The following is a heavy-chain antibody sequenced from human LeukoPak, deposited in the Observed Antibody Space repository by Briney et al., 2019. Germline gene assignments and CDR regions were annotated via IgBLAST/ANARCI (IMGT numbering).Heavy chain of an antibody. CDR1: GYTFTGYY. Sequence: RASVKVSCEASGYTFTGYYLHWVRQAPGQGLEWMGWINPNSGGTNYTQKFQGRVTMTRDTSISTAYMELSRLRSDDTAVYYCAILWFGELLYDYWGQGTLVTVSS. J-gene: IGHJ4*02. V-gene: IGHV1-2*02. CDR2: INPNSGGT. CDR3: AILWFGELLYDY. D-gene: IGHD3-10*01.